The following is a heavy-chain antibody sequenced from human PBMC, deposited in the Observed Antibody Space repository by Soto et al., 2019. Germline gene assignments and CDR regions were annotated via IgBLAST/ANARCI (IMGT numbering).Heavy chain of an antibody. CDR1: GFTFSNYA. CDR3: ARGIPLRPRTIFGVVTDYYFDY. Sequence: QVQLVESGGGVVQPGRSLRLSCAASGFTFSNYAMYWVRQAPCQGLEWVALISYDGSNTYYADSVKGRFTFSRDNSRNTLYLQMSSLRAEDTAVYYCARGIPLRPRTIFGVVTDYYFDYWGQGTLVTVSS. D-gene: IGHD3-3*01. V-gene: IGHV3-30-3*01. CDR2: ISYDGSNT. J-gene: IGHJ4*02.